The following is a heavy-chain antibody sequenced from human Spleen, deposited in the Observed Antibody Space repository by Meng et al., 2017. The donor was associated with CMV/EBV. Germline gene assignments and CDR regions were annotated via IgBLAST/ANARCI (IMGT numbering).Heavy chain of an antibody. V-gene: IGHV4-61*08. D-gene: IGHD3-3*01. CDR1: GGSVSSGGSY. J-gene: IGHJ5*02. CDR3: ASTKITVFGVVTFETASYNWFDP. Sequence: SETLSLTCTVSGGSVSSGGSYWSWIRQPPGKGPEWIGYVYYTGSTNYNPSLKSRVSISVDTSNNQFSLKLRSVTAADTAVYYGASTKITVFGVVTFETASYNWFDPWGQGTLVTVSS. CDR2: VYYTGST.